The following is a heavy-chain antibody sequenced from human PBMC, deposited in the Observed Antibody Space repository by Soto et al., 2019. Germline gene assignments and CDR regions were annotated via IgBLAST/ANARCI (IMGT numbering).Heavy chain of an antibody. CDR3: TTDQGDSRTFNASDY. Sequence: PGGSLRLSCAASGFTFTDAWMMWVRQVPGKGLEWVAHITSESDGGAVNYAAPVRGRFTISRDDSKNTLYLQMNSLDTEDTAVYYCTTDQGDSRTFNASDYWGQVTLVTVSS. J-gene: IGHJ4*02. D-gene: IGHD2-21*02. CDR2: ITSESDGGAV. CDR1: GFTFTDAW. V-gene: IGHV3-15*01.